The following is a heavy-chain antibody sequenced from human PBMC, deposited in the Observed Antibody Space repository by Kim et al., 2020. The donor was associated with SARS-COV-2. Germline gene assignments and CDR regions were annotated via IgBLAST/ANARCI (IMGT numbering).Heavy chain of an antibody. CDR3: ARDLSGSSCFDY. CDR1: GFTFSNYW. D-gene: IGHD2-15*01. CDR2: IKQDGSQK. J-gene: IGHJ4*02. Sequence: GGSLRLSCAASGFTFSNYWMNWVRRVPGKGLECVANIKQDGSQKYYVDSLTGRFTISRDNAKNSLYLQMNSLRAEDTAVYYCARDLSGSSCFDYWGQGTLVTVSS. V-gene: IGHV3-7*01.